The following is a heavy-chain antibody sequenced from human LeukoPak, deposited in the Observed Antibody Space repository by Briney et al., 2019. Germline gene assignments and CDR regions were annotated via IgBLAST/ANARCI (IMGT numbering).Heavy chain of an antibody. CDR1: GFTFSSYA. J-gene: IGHJ6*02. Sequence: GGSLRLSCAASGFTFSSYAMSWVRQAPGKGLEWVSAISGSGGSTYYADSVKGRFTISRDNSKNTLYLQMNSLRAEDTAVHYCARQIIQLWFYGMDVWGQGTTVTVSS. V-gene: IGHV3-23*01. CDR2: ISGSGGST. CDR3: ARQIIQLWFYGMDV. D-gene: IGHD5-18*01.